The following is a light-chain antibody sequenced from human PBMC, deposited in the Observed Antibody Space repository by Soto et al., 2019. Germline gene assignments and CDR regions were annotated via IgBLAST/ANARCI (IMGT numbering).Light chain of an antibody. CDR3: CSHAGSSIFYL. J-gene: IGLJ1*01. CDR1: SSDVGSYNL. V-gene: IGLV2-23*02. CDR2: EVS. Sequence: QSALTQPASVSGSPGQSITISCTGTSSDVGSYNLVSWYQQHPGKAPKLMIYEVSKRPSGVSNRFSGSKSGNTASLTISGLQPEDEADYYCCSHAGSSIFYLFGTGTKVTVL.